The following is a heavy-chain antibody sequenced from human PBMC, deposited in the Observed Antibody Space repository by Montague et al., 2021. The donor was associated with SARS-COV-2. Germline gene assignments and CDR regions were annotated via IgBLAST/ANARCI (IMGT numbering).Heavy chain of an antibody. J-gene: IGHJ2*01. CDR2: IYYSGST. D-gene: IGHD2-2*01. V-gene: IGHV4-59*01. CDR3: ARTIVVVSAAGRYFDL. Sequence: SETLSLTCTVSGGSTSSYYWSWIRQPLGKGLEWIGCIYYSGSTNYNPFLKSRVTISVDTSKTQFSLKLNSVTAADTAVYYCARTIVVVSAAGRYFDLWGRGTLVTVSS. CDR1: GGSTSSYY.